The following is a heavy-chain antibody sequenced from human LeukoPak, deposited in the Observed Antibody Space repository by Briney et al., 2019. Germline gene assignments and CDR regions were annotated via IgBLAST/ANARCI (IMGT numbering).Heavy chain of an antibody. CDR3: ARDRGAGIVGAVDY. CDR2: INGDGRNI. V-gene: IGHV3-74*01. Sequence: GGSLRLSCVASGFTFSSYWMHWVRQDPRKGLVWVSRINGDGRNINYADSVRGRFTISRDNAKNTLYLQMNSLRAEDTAVYYCARDRGAGIVGAVDYWGQGTLVTVSS. D-gene: IGHD1-26*01. J-gene: IGHJ4*02. CDR1: GFTFSSYW.